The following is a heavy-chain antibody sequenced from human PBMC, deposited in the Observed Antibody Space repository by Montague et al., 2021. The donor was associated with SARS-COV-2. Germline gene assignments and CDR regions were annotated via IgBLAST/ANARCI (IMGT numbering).Heavy chain of an antibody. CDR1: SCSIISSGYY. D-gene: IGHD3-10*01. CDR2: IYYSGTT. CDR3: ARGMIRGVTTPFDY. Sequence: SETLSLTCSVSSCSIISSGYYWGWIRQPPGKELEWIGNIYYSGTTYYXPSLQSRGTISVDTSKNHLSLRLSSVTAADTAVYFCARGMIRGVTTPFDYWGQGSQVTVSS. J-gene: IGHJ4*02. V-gene: IGHV4-39*02.